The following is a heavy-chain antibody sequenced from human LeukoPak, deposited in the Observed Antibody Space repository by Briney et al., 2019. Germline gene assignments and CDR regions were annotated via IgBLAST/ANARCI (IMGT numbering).Heavy chain of an antibody. J-gene: IGHJ4*02. CDR2: SNDSGGT. D-gene: IGHD3-3*01. CDR1: GGTFSGYY. Sequence: PSETLSLTCAVYGGTFSGYYWSWIRQPPGKRLEWVGESNDSGGTNYNPSLKRRVAISEDTSGKQFSLRLGSVTAADTAVYFCARVGSGLNLYYFDYWGQGILVTVSS. V-gene: IGHV4-34*01. CDR3: ARVGSGLNLYYFDY.